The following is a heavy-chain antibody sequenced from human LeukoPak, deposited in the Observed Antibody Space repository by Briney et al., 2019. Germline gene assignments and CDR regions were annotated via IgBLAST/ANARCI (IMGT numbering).Heavy chain of an antibody. CDR3: ARGYSSGWSWFNSKLIDY. V-gene: IGHV3-30-3*01. J-gene: IGHJ4*02. CDR2: ISYDGSNK. Sequence: PGGSLRLSCAASGFSFSSYAMHWVRQAPGKGLEWVAVISYDGSNKYYADSVKGRFTISRDNSKNTLYLQMNSLRGEDTAVYYCARGYSSGWSWFNSKLIDYWGQGTLVTVSS. CDR1: GFSFSSYA. D-gene: IGHD6-19*01.